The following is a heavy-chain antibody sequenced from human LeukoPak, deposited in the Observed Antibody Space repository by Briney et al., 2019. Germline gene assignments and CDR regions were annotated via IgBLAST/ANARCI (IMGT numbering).Heavy chain of an antibody. CDR3: TRNYDSSGYTTFGY. CDR2: IYYSGST. CDR1: GGSISTYY. J-gene: IGHJ4*02. Sequence: PSETLSLTCTVSGGSISTYYWSWIRQPPGKGLEWIGHIYYSGSTNYNPSLKSRATIAVDTSKNHFSLKLSSVTAADTAVYYCTRNYDSSGYTTFGYWGRGTLVTVSS. V-gene: IGHV4-59*01. D-gene: IGHD3-22*01.